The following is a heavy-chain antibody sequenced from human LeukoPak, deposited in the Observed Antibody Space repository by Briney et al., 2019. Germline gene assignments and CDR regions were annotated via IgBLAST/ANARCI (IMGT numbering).Heavy chain of an antibody. CDR2: IHTSGST. CDR3: ANWALGY. D-gene: IGHD7-27*01. CDR1: GGSISSGSYY. V-gene: IGHV4-61*02. Sequence: SQTLSLTCTVSGGSISSGSYYWSWIRQPAGKGLEWIGRIHTSGSTNYNPSLKSRVTISIDTSKNQFSLKLSSVTAADSAVYFCANWALGYWGQGTLVTVSS. J-gene: IGHJ4*02.